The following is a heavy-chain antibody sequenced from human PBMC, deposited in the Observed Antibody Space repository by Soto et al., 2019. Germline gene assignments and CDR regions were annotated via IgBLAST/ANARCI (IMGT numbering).Heavy chain of an antibody. D-gene: IGHD3-9*01. CDR1: GYTFTFYD. CDR3: ARYFDPLDV. V-gene: IGHV1-8*01. Sequence: VQLVKSGAEVKKPGASVKLSCKASGYTFTFYDINWVRQAPGRGLEWMGWMSPSTGNTGYAQRFQGRVTMTCDTSISTAYMEVTRLRPDDTAVYYCARYFDPLDVWGQGTTVTVSS. CDR2: MSPSTGNT. J-gene: IGHJ6*02.